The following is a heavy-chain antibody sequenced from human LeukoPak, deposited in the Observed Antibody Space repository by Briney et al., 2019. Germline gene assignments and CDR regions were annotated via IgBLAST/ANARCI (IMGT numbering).Heavy chain of an antibody. CDR2: IWYDGSNK. CDR3: ARLGWELGNWDY. CDR1: GFTFSSYG. V-gene: IGHV3-33*01. J-gene: IGHJ4*02. Sequence: GGSLRLSCAASGFTFSSYGMHWVRQAPGKGLEWVAVIWYDGSNKYYADSVKGRFTISRDNSKNTLYLQMNSLRAEDTAVYYCARLGWELGNWDYWGQGTPVTVSS. D-gene: IGHD1-26*01.